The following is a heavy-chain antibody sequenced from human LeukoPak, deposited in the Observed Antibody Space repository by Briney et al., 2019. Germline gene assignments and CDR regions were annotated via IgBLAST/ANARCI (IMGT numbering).Heavy chain of an antibody. D-gene: IGHD4-17*01. J-gene: IGHJ4*02. CDR3: ARRPDDYGDYESY. Sequence: GGSLRLSCAASGFTFSSYSMNWVRQAPGKGLEWVSSISSSSSYIYYADSVKGRFTISRDNAKNSLYLQMNSLRAEDTAVYYCARRPDDYGDYESYWGQGTLVTVSS. CDR2: ISSSSSYI. V-gene: IGHV3-21*01. CDR1: GFTFSSYS.